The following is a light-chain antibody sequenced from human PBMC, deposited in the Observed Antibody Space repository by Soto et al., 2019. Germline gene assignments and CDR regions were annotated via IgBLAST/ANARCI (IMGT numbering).Light chain of an antibody. Sequence: QSVLTQPPSVSAAPGQKVTISCSGRSSNIGNNYVAWYQQLPATAPKLLIYDDGKRPSGIPDRFSGSKSGTSATLDITGLQTGDEADYYCGTWDSSLSVYVFGGGTKVTVL. CDR2: DDG. J-gene: IGLJ1*01. V-gene: IGLV1-51*01. CDR3: GTWDSSLSVYV. CDR1: SSNIGNNY.